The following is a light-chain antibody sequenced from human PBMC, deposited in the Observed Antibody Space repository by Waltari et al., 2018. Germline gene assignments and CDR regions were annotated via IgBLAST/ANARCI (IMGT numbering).Light chain of an antibody. CDR1: QDISSW. CDR3: QQVDSFPLT. Sequence: DIQMTQSPASVSASVGDRVTITCLASQDISSWLAWYQQKPGKAPKLLIYTASSLQSGVPSRFSGSGSGTAFTLTITSLQPEDFATYYCQQVDSFPLTFGGGTKVDIK. V-gene: IGKV1-12*01. CDR2: TAS. J-gene: IGKJ4*01.